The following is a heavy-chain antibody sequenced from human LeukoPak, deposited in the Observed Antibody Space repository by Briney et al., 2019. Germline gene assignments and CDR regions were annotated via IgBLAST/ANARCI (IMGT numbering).Heavy chain of an antibody. D-gene: IGHD6-19*01. V-gene: IGHV1-46*01. CDR3: ARLGFSSGHDY. Sequence: ASVKVSCKAFGYSFSIHFMHWVRQAPGQGLEWMGRITPNGGSTSYAQKFQGRVTMTRDTSTSAVYMELSSLTSEDTAVYYCARLGFSSGHDYWGQRTLVTVSS. CDR1: GYSFSIHF. CDR2: ITPNGGST. J-gene: IGHJ4*02.